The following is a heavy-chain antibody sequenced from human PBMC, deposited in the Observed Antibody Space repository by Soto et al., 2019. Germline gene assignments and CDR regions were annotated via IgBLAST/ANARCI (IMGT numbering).Heavy chain of an antibody. CDR1: GGSVISGSYY. CDR3: ARDLIVATSPFGHYYYGMDV. D-gene: IGHD5-12*01. CDR2: IYYSGST. V-gene: IGHV4-61*01. J-gene: IGHJ6*02. Sequence: DTLSLTCTVSGGSVISGSYYWSCILQPPVKVLEWIGYIYYSGSTNYNPSLKSRVTISVDTSKNQFSLKLSSVTAADTAVYYCARDLIVATSPFGHYYYGMDVWGQGTTVTVSS.